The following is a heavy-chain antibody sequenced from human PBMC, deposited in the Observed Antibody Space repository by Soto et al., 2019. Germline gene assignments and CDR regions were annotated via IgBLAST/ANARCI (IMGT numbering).Heavy chain of an antibody. V-gene: IGHV4-38-2*01. CDR1: GYSISSGYY. D-gene: IGHD2-21*02. J-gene: IGHJ4*02. Sequence: SETLSLTCAVSGYSISSGYYWAWIRQPPGKGLEWIGSIHHSGRTYSNPSLKSRLTISVDTSTNKFSRKLTSVTAADTAVYYCARGDDIAVVTTYFPDFWGQGTLVTVSS. CDR2: IHHSGRT. CDR3: ARGDDIAVVTTYFPDF.